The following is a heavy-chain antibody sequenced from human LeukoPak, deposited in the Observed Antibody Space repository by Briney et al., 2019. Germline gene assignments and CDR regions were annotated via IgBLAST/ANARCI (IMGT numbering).Heavy chain of an antibody. CDR1: GFTFTTYA. D-gene: IGHD3-3*01. J-gene: IGHJ3*02. V-gene: IGHV3-23*01. Sequence: GGSLRLSCAASGFTFTTYAMSWVRQAPGKGLEWVSVISGSGDSTYYADSVKGRFTISRDISKNTLYLQMKSLRAGDTAVYYCAKDKTYDDFWSGHDAFDIWGQGTVVTVSS. CDR2: ISGSGDST. CDR3: AKDKTYDDFWSGHDAFDI.